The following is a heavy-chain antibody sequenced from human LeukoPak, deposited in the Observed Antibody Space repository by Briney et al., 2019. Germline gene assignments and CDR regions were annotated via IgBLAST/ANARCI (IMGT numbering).Heavy chain of an antibody. CDR1: GFSFSSYV. CDR3: ARDLVTSSAPDPYFYYMDV. Sequence: GTSLRLSCAASGFSFSSYVMHWVRQAPGKGLEWVALVSSDGSRQHYGDSVQGLFTISRDDSKNAVCLQMNSLRPEDTAVYYCARDLVTSSAPDPYFYYMDVWGKGTTVTVSS. V-gene: IGHV3-30*04. D-gene: IGHD2-21*02. J-gene: IGHJ6*03. CDR2: VSSDGSRQ.